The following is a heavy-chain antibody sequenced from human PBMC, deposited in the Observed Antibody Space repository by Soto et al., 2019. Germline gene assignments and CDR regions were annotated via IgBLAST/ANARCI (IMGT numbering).Heavy chain of an antibody. D-gene: IGHD3-3*01. CDR1: GYNFAGYW. CDR3: ARGGVSTRTFDY. V-gene: IGHV5-51*01. CDR2: IYPSDSDT. J-gene: IGHJ4*02. Sequence: SVESLNICCKVSGYNFAGYWIAWVLQMPGKGLELMGIIYPSDSDTRYRPSFQGQVTISADKSISSAYLQWSSLRASDTAMYYCARGGVSTRTFDYWGQGTTVTVSS.